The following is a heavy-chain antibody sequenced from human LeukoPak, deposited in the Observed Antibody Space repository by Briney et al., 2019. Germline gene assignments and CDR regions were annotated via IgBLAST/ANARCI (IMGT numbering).Heavy chain of an antibody. J-gene: IGHJ4*02. CDR3: ARYSSGGTGY. D-gene: IGHD6-19*01. Sequence: SETLSLTCTVSGGSISSGGYYWSWIRQPPGKGLEWIGYIYHSGSTYYNPSLKSRVTISVDRSKNQFSLKLSSVTAADTAVYYCARYSSGGTGYWGQGTLVTVSS. V-gene: IGHV4-30-2*01. CDR1: GGSISSGGYY. CDR2: IYHSGST.